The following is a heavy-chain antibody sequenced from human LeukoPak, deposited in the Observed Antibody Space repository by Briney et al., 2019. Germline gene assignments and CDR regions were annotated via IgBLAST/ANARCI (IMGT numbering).Heavy chain of an antibody. CDR1: GGSISSGGCY. V-gene: IGHV4-31*03. CDR3: ARGAGLAVSWSGSQFDY. D-gene: IGHD3-3*01. Sequence: SETLSLTCTVSGGSISSGGCYWSWIRQHPGKGLEWIGYIYYSGSTYYNPSLKSRVTISVDTSKNQFSLKLSSVTAADTAVYYCARGAGLAVSWSGSQFDYWGQGTLVTVSS. J-gene: IGHJ4*02. CDR2: IYYSGST.